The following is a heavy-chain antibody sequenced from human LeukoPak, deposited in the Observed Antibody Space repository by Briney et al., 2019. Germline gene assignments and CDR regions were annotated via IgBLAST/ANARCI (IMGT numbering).Heavy chain of an antibody. Sequence: SETLSLTCTVSGGSIISYYWSWIRQSPQKGLEWIAYIHSSGKTNYNPSLKSRVTISVDTSKNQFSLKVTSMTAADTGVYYCTRSFPGIVGAADFWGQGTLVTVSS. CDR2: IHSSGKT. CDR3: TRSFPGIVGAADF. CDR1: GGSIISYY. D-gene: IGHD6-13*01. V-gene: IGHV4-59*01. J-gene: IGHJ4*02.